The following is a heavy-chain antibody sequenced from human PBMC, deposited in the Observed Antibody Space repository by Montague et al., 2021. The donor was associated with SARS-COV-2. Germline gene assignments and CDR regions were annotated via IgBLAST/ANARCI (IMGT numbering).Heavy chain of an antibody. Sequence: PALVKPTQTLTLTCTFSGFSLNTSGMCVSWIRQPPGKALEWLALIDWDEDQYYSTSLKTRLTIFKDTSKNQVVLTTTNMDPIDTATYYCARSYGDYRDSYFDYWGQGTLVTVSS. CDR2: IDWDEDQ. D-gene: IGHD4-17*01. V-gene: IGHV2-70*01. CDR3: ARSYGDYRDSYFDY. J-gene: IGHJ4*02. CDR1: GFSLNTSGMC.